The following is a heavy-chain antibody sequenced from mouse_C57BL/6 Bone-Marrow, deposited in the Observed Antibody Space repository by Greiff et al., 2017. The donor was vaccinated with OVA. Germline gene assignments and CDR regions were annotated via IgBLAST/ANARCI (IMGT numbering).Heavy chain of an antibody. D-gene: IGHD1-1*01. Sequence: QVQLKQPGAELVKPGASVKMSCKASGYTFTSYWITWVKQRPGQGLEWIGDIYPGSGSTNYNEKFKSKATLTVDTSSSTAYMQLSSLTSEDSAVYYCARRKVLRCYAMDYWGQGTSVTVSS. CDR3: ARRKVLRCYAMDY. CDR2: IYPGSGST. J-gene: IGHJ4*01. CDR1: GYTFTSYW. V-gene: IGHV1-55*01.